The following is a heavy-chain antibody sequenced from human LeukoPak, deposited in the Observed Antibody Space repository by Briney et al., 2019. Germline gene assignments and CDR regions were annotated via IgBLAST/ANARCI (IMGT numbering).Heavy chain of an antibody. Sequence: PGGSLRLSCAASGFTFSSYAMKWVRQAPGKGLEWVSSISYTGVIKYSADSLQGRFTISRDNAKNTLYLQLDSLTAEDTALYYCANTSTETVDYYYMDVWGKGTPVTVSS. CDR2: ISYTGVIK. J-gene: IGHJ6*03. CDR1: GFTFSSYA. V-gene: IGHV3-23*01. CDR3: ANTSTETVDYYYMDV. D-gene: IGHD2-15*01.